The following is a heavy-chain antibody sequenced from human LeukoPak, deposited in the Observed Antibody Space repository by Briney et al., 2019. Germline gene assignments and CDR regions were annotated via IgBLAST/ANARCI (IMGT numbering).Heavy chain of an antibody. CDR1: GFTFSSYG. CDR2: IWYDGSNK. Sequence: GRPLRLSCAASGFTFSSYGMHWVRQAPGKGLEWVAVIWYDGSNKYYADSVKGRFTISRDNSKNTLYLQMNSLRAEDTAVYYCARRPIWNTVTTNWYFDLWGRGTLVTVSS. V-gene: IGHV3-33*01. CDR3: ARRPIWNTVTTNWYFDL. D-gene: IGHD4-11*01. J-gene: IGHJ2*01.